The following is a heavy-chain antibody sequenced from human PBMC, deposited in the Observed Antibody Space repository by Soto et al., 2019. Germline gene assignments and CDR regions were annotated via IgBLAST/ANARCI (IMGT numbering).Heavy chain of an antibody. CDR2: ISNEDSST. J-gene: IGHJ5*02. D-gene: IGHD5-12*01. CDR3: ARGCRYSGSKSWFDP. V-gene: IGHV3-74*03. Sequence: GGSLRLSCAASGFTLSRYWMHWVRQAPGKGLVWVSRISNEDSSTTYADSVKGRFAMSRDNAKNTQYLQMNSLRVEDTAVYFCARGCRYSGSKSWFDPWGQGTLVTVSS. CDR1: GFTLSRYW.